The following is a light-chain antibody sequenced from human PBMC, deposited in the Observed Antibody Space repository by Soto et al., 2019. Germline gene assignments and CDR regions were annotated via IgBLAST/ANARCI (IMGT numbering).Light chain of an antibody. V-gene: IGKV3-20*01. CDR1: QTIDNT. CDR3: QQYGSSPRT. Sequence: EIVMTQSPATLSLSPGERATLSCRASQTIDNTLAWYQRKPGQAPRLLFYDVSRRATGIPDRFSGSGSGTDFTLTISRLEPEDFAVYYCQQYGSSPRTFGQGTRLEIK. CDR2: DVS. J-gene: IGKJ5*01.